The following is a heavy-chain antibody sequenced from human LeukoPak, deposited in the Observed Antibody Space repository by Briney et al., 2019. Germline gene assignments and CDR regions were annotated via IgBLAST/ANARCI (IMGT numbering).Heavy chain of an antibody. D-gene: IGHD3-9*01. Sequence: GGSLKLSCTASGFTFRSYAMNWVRQAPGKGLEWVSVISLNDGGTYYADSVRGRFTISRDNSKNTLFLQMNGLRAEDTAIYYCAKAMTSSTGYFDSWGQGTLVT. CDR1: GFTFRSYA. CDR2: ISLNDGGT. CDR3: AKAMTSSTGYFDS. J-gene: IGHJ4*01. V-gene: IGHV3-23*01.